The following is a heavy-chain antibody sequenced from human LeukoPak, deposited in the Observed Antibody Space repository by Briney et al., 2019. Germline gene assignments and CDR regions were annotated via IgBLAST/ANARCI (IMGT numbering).Heavy chain of an antibody. CDR1: GFTFSSYA. J-gene: IGHJ4*02. CDR2: ISDSGART. V-gene: IGHV3-23*01. D-gene: IGHD2-15*01. Sequence: GGSLRLSCAASGFTFSSYAMTWVRQAPGKGLEWVSTISDSGARTNYADSAKGRFTISRDNSKNTLYLQMNSLRAEDTAVYYCAKEEHIVVVVAATGYWGQGTLVTVFS. CDR3: AKEEHIVVVVAATGY.